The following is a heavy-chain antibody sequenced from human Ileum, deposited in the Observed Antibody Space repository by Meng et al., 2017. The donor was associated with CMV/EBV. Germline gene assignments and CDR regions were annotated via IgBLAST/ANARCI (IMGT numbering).Heavy chain of an antibody. Sequence: SGGSINRANGWTWVRQHPGKGVGWIGEVYRDGNAMYNPSLQSRLTISVDDSTNKVSLRLRSVTAADTAMYYCTTGSAYSPPGQFHQWGQGTLVTVSS. D-gene: IGHD3-22*01. CDR3: TTGSAYSPPGQFHQ. CDR2: VYRDGNA. J-gene: IGHJ4*02. V-gene: IGHV4-4*02. CDR1: GGSINRANG.